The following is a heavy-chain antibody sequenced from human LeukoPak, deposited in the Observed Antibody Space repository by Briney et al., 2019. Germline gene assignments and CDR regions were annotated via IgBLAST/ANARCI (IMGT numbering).Heavy chain of an antibody. CDR2: IWYDGSNK. J-gene: IGHJ4*02. D-gene: IGHD3-9*01. Sequence: GGSLRLSCAASGFTFSSYGMHWVRQAPGKGLEWVAVIWYDGSNKYYADSVKGRFTISRDNSKNTLYLQMNSLRAEDTALYYCAKDLRYFDWFHLDYWGQGTLVTVSS. V-gene: IGHV3-30*02. CDR3: AKDLRYFDWFHLDY. CDR1: GFTFSSYG.